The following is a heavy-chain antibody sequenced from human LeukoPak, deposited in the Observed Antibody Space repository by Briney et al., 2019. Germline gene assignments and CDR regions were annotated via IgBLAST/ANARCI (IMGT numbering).Heavy chain of an antibody. Sequence: ASVKVSCKASGYTFTSYYIHWVRQAPGQGLEWMGIINPSGGGTSYAQKFQGRVTMTRDTSTSTVYMELSSLRSEDSVVYYCARGCSGGACYSWFDPWGQGTLVTVSS. V-gene: IGHV1-46*01. CDR3: ARGCSGGACYSWFDP. J-gene: IGHJ5*02. CDR1: GYTFTSYY. CDR2: INPSGGGT. D-gene: IGHD2-15*01.